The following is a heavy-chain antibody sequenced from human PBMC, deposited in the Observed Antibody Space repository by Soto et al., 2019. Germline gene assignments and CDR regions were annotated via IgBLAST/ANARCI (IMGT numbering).Heavy chain of an antibody. CDR1: GLNFHENE. V-gene: IGHV3-48*03. CDR2: ISGTGSTI. J-gene: IGHJ6*02. Sequence: GGSLRLSCAASGLNFHENEMRWVRQPPGKGLEWVAHISGTGSTIYYADSVKGRFSSSRDNAKNSLYLQFNSLRAYDTACYYWARGVIIGFNGRYYTGRYVWCQ. CDR3: ARGVIIGFNGRYYTGRYV. D-gene: IGHD2-8*01.